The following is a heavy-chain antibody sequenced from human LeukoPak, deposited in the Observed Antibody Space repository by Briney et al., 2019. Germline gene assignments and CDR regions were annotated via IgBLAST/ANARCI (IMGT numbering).Heavy chain of an antibody. CDR2: IIPIFGTE. CDR1: GGTFSSYA. V-gene: IGHV1-69*05. D-gene: IGHD1-14*01. Sequence: SVKVSCKASGGTFSSYAISWVRQAPGQGLEWMGRIIPIFGTENYAQKFQGRVTITTDESTSTAYMELSSLRSEDTAVYYCALPRGRTNWFDPWGQGTLVTVSS. J-gene: IGHJ5*02. CDR3: ALPRGRTNWFDP.